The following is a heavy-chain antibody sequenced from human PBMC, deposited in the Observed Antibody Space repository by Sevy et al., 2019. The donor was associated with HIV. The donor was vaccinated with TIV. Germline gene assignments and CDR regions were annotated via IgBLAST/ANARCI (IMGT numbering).Heavy chain of an antibody. Sequence: QSQTLSLTCAISGDSVSSNSAAWNWIRQSPSRGLEWLGRTYYRSKWYNDYAVSGKSRITINPDTSKNQFSLQLNSVTPEDTAVYYCARNPPYCSSTSCHFDYWGQGTLVTVSS. J-gene: IGHJ4*02. V-gene: IGHV6-1*01. CDR1: GDSVSSNSAA. CDR3: ARNPPYCSSTSCHFDY. D-gene: IGHD2-2*01. CDR2: TYYRSKWYN.